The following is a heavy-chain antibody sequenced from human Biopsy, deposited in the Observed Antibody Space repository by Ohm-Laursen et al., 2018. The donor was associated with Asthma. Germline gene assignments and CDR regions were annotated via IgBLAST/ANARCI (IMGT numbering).Heavy chain of an antibody. J-gene: IGHJ4*02. V-gene: IGHV4-59*01. CDR3: ARGISRVTGLFDHFDS. Sequence: GTLSLTCTVSGVSISSDYWSWIRQPPGKGLEWIGHIYYSGSTNYQPSLKSRVTISVDTSKNQFSLKLRSVTTADAAVYYRARGISRVTGLFDHFDSWGQGTLVTVSS. D-gene: IGHD2-21*02. CDR1: GVSISSDY. CDR2: IYYSGST.